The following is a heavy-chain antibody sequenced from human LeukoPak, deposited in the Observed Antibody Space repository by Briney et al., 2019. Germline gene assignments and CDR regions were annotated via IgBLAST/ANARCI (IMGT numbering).Heavy chain of an antibody. J-gene: IGHJ4*02. CDR2: IYDHGST. Sequence: PSETLSLTCTVSGGSISSSSHYWGWIRQPPGRGLEWIGYIYDHGSTYYNPSLKSRVTISVDTSSNQFSLKLTSVTDADTAVYFCARGTYGSGSDYFDYWGQGTLVTVSS. CDR3: ARGTYGSGSDYFDY. V-gene: IGHV4-30-4*02. D-gene: IGHD3-10*01. CDR1: GGSISSSSHY.